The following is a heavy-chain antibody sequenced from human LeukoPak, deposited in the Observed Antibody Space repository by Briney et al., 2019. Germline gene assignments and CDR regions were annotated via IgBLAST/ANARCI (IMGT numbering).Heavy chain of an antibody. V-gene: IGHV4-34*01. CDR2: INHSGST. Sequence: PSETLSLTCAVYGGSFSGYYWSWIRQPPGKGLEWIGEINHSGSTNYNPSLKSRVTISVDTSKNQFSLKLSSVTAADTAVYYCARSEGYYDFWSGYSSAYYYYMDVWGKGTTVTVSS. J-gene: IGHJ6*03. CDR1: GGSFSGYY. D-gene: IGHD3-3*01. CDR3: ARSEGYYDFWSGYSSAYYYYMDV.